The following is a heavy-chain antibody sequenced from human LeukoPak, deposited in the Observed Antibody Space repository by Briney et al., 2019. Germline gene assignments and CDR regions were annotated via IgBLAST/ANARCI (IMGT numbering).Heavy chain of an antibody. J-gene: IGHJ6*02. CDR1: GFTFSSYS. V-gene: IGHV3-48*04. CDR3: ARPNTPGDYYCGMDV. CDR2: ISSSSSTI. Sequence: GGSLRLSCAASGFTFSSYSMNWVRQAPGKGLEWVSYISSSSSTIYYADSVKGRFTISRDNAKNSLYLQMNSLRAEDTAVYYCARPNTPGDYYCGMDVWGQGTTVTVSS. D-gene: IGHD7-27*01.